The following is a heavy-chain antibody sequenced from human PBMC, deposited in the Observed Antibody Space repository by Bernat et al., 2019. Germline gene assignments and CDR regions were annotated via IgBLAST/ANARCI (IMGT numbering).Heavy chain of an antibody. CDR2: IYYSGST. J-gene: IGHJ5*02. Sequence: QLQLQESGPGLVKPSETLSLTCTVSGGSISSSSYYWGWIRQPLGKGLEWIGSIYYSGSTYYNPSITSRVTISVDTSKNQFSLKLSSVTAADPAVYYCARSLEAGVGLNWFDPWGQGTLVTVSS. CDR3: ARSLEAGVGLNWFDP. V-gene: IGHV4-39*01. D-gene: IGHD1-26*01. CDR1: GGSISSSSYY.